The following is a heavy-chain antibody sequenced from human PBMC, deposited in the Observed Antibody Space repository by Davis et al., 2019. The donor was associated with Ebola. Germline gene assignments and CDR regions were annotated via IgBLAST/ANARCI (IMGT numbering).Heavy chain of an antibody. CDR3: TSTHSSSVDY. Sequence: GESLKISCAGSGFTFNKAWMNWVRRAPGKGLEWVGRIKDKSHGETTDYAAPVEGRFTISRDDSQNMVYLQMGSLKTEDTAVYYCTSTHSSSVDYWGQGTLVTVSS. CDR2: IKDKSHGETT. J-gene: IGHJ4*02. V-gene: IGHV3-15*07. CDR1: GFTFNKAW. D-gene: IGHD6-13*01.